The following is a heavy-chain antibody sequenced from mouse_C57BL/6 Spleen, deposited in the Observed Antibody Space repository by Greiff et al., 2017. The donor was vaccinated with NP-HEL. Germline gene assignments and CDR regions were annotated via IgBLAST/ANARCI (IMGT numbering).Heavy chain of an antibody. CDR3: ATYGSSHGAMDY. D-gene: IGHD1-1*01. CDR2: IYPGDGDT. CDR1: GYAFSSSW. J-gene: IGHJ4*01. V-gene: IGHV1-82*01. Sequence: VKLMESGPELVKPGASVKISCKASGYAFSSSWMNWVKQRPGKGLEWIGRIYPGDGDTNYNGKFKGKATLTADKSSSTAYMQLSSLTSEDSAVYFCATYGSSHGAMDYWGQGTSVTVSS.